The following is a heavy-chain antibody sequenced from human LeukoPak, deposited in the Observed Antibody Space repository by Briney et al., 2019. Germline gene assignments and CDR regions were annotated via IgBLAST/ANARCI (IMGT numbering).Heavy chain of an antibody. CDR2: IIPILGIA. CDR3: ARDAVVNAFDY. Sequence: SVKVSCKASGGTFSSYAISWVRQAPGQGLEWIGRIIPILGIANYAQKFQGRVTITADKSTSTAYMELSSLRSEDTAVYYCARDAVVNAFDYWGQGTLVTVSS. D-gene: IGHD4-23*01. V-gene: IGHV1-69*04. CDR1: GGTFSSYA. J-gene: IGHJ4*02.